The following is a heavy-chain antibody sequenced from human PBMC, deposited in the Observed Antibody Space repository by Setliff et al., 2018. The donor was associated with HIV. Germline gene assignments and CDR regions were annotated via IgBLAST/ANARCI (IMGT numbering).Heavy chain of an antibody. CDR3: TRLVQMATITNFDY. V-gene: IGHV3-15*07. Sequence: GSLRLSCAASGFTFNKAWMNWVRQAPGKALEWVGRVKSDRDGGTVDYAAPVKGRFTISIDDSRQTLYLQMNSLKTEDTAVYYCTRLVQMATITNFDYWGQGTLVTVSS. CDR1: GFTFNKAW. D-gene: IGHD4-4*01. J-gene: IGHJ4*02. CDR2: VKSDRDGGTV.